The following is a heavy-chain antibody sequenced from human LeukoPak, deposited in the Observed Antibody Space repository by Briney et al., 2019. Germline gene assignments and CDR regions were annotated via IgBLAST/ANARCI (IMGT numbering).Heavy chain of an antibody. CDR1: GFTFSNAW. CDR3: SRDLFFDSSGYPTPGAY. D-gene: IGHD3-22*01. V-gene: IGHV3-15*01. CDR2: IKSKPYGGTT. Sequence: GGSLRLSCAASGFTFSNAWMSWVRQAPGKGLEWVSRIKSKPYGGTTEYAASVKGRFTISRDDSKSIAYLQMNSLTTEDTAVYYCSRDLFFDSSGYPTPGAYWGQGTLVTVSS. J-gene: IGHJ4*02.